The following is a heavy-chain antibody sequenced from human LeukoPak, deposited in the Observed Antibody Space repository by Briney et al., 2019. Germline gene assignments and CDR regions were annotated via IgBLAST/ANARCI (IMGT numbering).Heavy chain of an antibody. CDR1: GFTFSDYY. J-gene: IGHJ2*01. CDR2: ISSSGSSI. CDR3: AKKRVITTPDAIDWYFDL. V-gene: IGHV3-11*01. Sequence: GGSLRLSCAASGFTFSDYYMSWIRQAPGKGLEWVSYISSSGSSIYYADSVKGRFTISRDNSKNTLYLQMNSLRAEDTAVYYCAKKRVITTPDAIDWYFDLWGRGTLVTVSS. D-gene: IGHD1-1*01.